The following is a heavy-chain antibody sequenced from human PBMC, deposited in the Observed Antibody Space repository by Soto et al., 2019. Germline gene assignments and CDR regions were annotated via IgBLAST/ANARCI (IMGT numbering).Heavy chain of an antibody. CDR3: ARAQGSGFLVS. D-gene: IGHD3-10*01. CDR1: GGSISGGDYY. CDR2: IYYSGST. V-gene: IGHV4-30-4*01. Sequence: SETLSLSCTVSGGSISGGDYYCSWIRQPPGKGLEWIGYIYYSGSTYYNPSLKSRVTISVDTSKDQFSLKLSSVTAADTAVYYCARAQGSGFLVSWGQGTLVTVSS. J-gene: IGHJ4*02.